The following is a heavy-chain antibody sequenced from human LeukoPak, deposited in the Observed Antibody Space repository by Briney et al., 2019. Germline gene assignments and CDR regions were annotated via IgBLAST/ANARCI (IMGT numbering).Heavy chain of an antibody. CDR2: IYYSGSI. CDR1: GGSISSYY. J-gene: IGHJ3*02. Sequence: NTSETLSLTCTVSGGSISSYYWSWIRQPPGKGLEWIGYIYYSGSINYNPSLKSRVTISVDTSKNQFSLKLSSVTAADTAVYYCARECGGDCPLDAFDIWGQGTMVTVPS. D-gene: IGHD2-21*02. CDR3: ARECGGDCPLDAFDI. V-gene: IGHV4-59*01.